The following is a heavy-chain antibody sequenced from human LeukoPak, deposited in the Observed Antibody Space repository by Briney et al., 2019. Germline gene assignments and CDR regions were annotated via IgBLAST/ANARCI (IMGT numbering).Heavy chain of an antibody. Sequence: SETLSLTCTVSGGSISSYYWSWIRQRPGKGLEWIGYIYYSGSTNYNPSLKSRVTISVDTSKNQFSLKLSSVTAADTAVYYCASHSYDSSGYYYGHACFDIWGQGTMLTVSS. CDR3: ASHSYDSSGYYYGHACFDI. J-gene: IGHJ3*02. CDR2: IYYSGST. D-gene: IGHD3-22*01. CDR1: GGSISSYY. V-gene: IGHV4-59*08.